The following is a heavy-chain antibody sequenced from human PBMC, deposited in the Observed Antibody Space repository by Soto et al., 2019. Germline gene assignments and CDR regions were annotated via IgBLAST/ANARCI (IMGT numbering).Heavy chain of an antibody. CDR3: AGAPHRAYFDF. J-gene: IGHJ4*02. CDR1: SGSISTYY. Sequence: SETLSLTCTVSSGSISTYYWSWSRQPPGKELEWIGYIYYTGSTNYNPSLKTRVAISMDTSKNQFSLNLSSVTAADTAVYYCAGAPHRAYFDFWGLGTLVTVSS. V-gene: IGHV4-59*01. CDR2: IYYTGST.